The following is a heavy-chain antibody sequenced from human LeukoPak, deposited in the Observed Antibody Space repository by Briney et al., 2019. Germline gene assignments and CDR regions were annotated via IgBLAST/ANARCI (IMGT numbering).Heavy chain of an antibody. CDR3: ARDGTPHYSIGWVFFDY. V-gene: IGHV3-23*01. CDR2: ISGSGGST. CDR1: GFTFSSYA. D-gene: IGHD6-25*01. J-gene: IGHJ4*02. Sequence: GGSLRLSCAASGFTFSSYAMSWVRQAPGKGLEWVSAISGSGGSTYYADSVKGRFTISRDNAKNTLYLQMNSLRAEDTAVYYCARDGTPHYSIGWVFFDYWGQETLVTVSS.